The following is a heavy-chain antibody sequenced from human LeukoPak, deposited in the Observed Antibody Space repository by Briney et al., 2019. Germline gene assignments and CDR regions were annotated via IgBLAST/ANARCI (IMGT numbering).Heavy chain of an antibody. CDR2: IYYSGST. D-gene: IGHD3-22*01. Sequence: SETLSLTCTVSGGSISSGGYYWSWIRQHPGKGLEWIGYIYYSGSTYYNPSLKSRVTISVDTSKNQFSLKLSSVTAADTAVYYCARAPDYYDSTAVFDYWGQGTLVTVSS. V-gene: IGHV4-31*03. CDR1: GGSISSGGYY. CDR3: ARAPDYYDSTAVFDY. J-gene: IGHJ4*02.